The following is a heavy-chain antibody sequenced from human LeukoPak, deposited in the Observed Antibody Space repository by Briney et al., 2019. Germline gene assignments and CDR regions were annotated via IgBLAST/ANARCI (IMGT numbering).Heavy chain of an antibody. CDR1: GGTFSSYA. D-gene: IGHD3-3*01. Sequence: SVTVSCKASGGTFSSYAISWVRQAPGQGLEWMGGIIPIFGTANYAQKFQGRVTITADESTSTAYMELSSLRSEDTAVYYCARAGVVDPEWLLVYYYGMDVWGQGTTVTVSS. J-gene: IGHJ6*02. CDR2: IIPIFGTA. CDR3: ARAGVVDPEWLLVYYYGMDV. V-gene: IGHV1-69*01.